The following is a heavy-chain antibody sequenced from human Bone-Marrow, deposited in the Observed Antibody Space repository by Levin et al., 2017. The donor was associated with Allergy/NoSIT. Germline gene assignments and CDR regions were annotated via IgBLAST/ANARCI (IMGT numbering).Heavy chain of an antibody. Sequence: SVKVSCKVSGGTFSTHAISWVRQAPGQGLEWMGVIIPIFGTIDYAQKFQGRVILTADDSTSTSYMELSSLRSEDTALYYCARGNYYGSGSYYNSDSWGQGTLVTVSS. D-gene: IGHD3-10*01. V-gene: IGHV1-69*13. CDR2: IIPIFGTI. CDR3: ARGNYYGSGSYYNSDS. J-gene: IGHJ4*02. CDR1: GGTFSTHA.